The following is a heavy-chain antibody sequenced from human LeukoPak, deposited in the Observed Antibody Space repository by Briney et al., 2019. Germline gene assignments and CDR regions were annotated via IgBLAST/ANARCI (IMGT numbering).Heavy chain of an antibody. V-gene: IGHV3-23*01. CDR1: GFTFNDYA. CDR2: ISGSGDRT. CDR3: GKRELWHGSGEDA. J-gene: IGHJ6*02. D-gene: IGHD3-10*01. Sequence: GGSLRLSCAASGFTFNDYAMSWFRQTPGKGLEWVSAISGSGDRTYYAESVKGRFSISRDNSKNTLYLQMHSLRAEDTAVYYCGKRELWHGSGEDAWGQGTTVTVSS.